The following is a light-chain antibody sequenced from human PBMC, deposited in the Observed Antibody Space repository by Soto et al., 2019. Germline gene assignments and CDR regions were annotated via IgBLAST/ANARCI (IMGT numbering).Light chain of an antibody. V-gene: IGKV3-15*01. CDR3: QQYINWPRT. J-gene: IGKJ1*01. Sequence: EIVLTQSPATPSFSPGERATLSCRASQSVSSYLAWYQQKPGQAPRLLIYAASTRATGIPARFSGSGSGTEFSLTISSLQSEDFAVYYCQQYINWPRTFGQGTKVDIK. CDR2: AAS. CDR1: QSVSSY.